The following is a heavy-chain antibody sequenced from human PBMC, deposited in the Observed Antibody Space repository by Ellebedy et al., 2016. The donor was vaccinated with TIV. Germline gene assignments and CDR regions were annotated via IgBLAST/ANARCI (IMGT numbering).Heavy chain of an antibody. CDR2: ISYDAGFK. CDR3: AKDRLEYAPEGSVDI. Sequence: GGSLRLSXAASGITFSNSAMHWVRQAPGKGLEWVAVISYDAGFKEYVESVKGRFTISRDNSKNMLFLEMKSLRADDTAVYYCAKDRLEYAPEGSVDIWGQGTMVIVSS. CDR1: GITFSNSA. J-gene: IGHJ3*02. V-gene: IGHV3-30*18. D-gene: IGHD2-8*01.